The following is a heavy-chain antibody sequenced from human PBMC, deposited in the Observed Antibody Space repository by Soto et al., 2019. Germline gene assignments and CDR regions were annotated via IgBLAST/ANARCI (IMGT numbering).Heavy chain of an antibody. CDR1: GYTLTEAP. CDR3: ATARDGYPRLAY. J-gene: IGHJ4*02. D-gene: IGHD5-12*01. Sequence: QVHLIQSGTEVQKPGASVKVSCKVSGYTLTEAPMHWVRQAPGKGLEWMGGFDPEDDGTIYAQNFQGRLTMTEDTATDTAYLELSSLTSEDTAVYYWATARDGYPRLAYWGLGTLVSVSS. CDR2: FDPEDDGT. V-gene: IGHV1-24*01.